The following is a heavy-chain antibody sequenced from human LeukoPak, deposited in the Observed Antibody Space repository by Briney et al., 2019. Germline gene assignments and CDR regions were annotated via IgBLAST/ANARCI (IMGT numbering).Heavy chain of an antibody. Sequence: GGSLRLSCAASGFTFNNYAMNWVRQAPGKGLEWVSSISGGGETTYYADSAKGRFTISRDNSQNTLYLQMNSLRAEDTAVYYCAKGRSSSSWQRIDYWGQGTLVTVSS. J-gene: IGHJ4*02. CDR1: GFTFNNYA. CDR2: ISGGGETT. V-gene: IGHV3-23*01. CDR3: AKGRSSSSWQRIDY. D-gene: IGHD6-13*01.